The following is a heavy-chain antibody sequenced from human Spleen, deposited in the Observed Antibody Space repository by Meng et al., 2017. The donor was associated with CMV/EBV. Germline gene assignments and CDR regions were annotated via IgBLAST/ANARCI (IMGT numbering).Heavy chain of an antibody. D-gene: IGHD1-7*01. Sequence: ASVKVSCKASGYTFTSYYMHWVRQAPGQGLEWMGWISPYNGNTESEREFQGRLTMTTHTSTSTAYLELRSLTSDDTAVYYCARGSWNYDSWGQGTLVTVSS. CDR2: ISPYNGNT. CDR3: ARGSWNYDS. CDR1: GYTFTSYY. J-gene: IGHJ5*01. V-gene: IGHV1-18*04.